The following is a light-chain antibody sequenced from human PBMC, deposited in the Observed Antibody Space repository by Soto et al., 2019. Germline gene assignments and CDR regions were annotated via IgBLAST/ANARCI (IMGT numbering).Light chain of an antibody. CDR3: QQYDRSLQFT. CDR2: GAS. J-gene: IGKJ3*01. V-gene: IGKV3-20*01. CDR1: QSVSSDY. Sequence: EIVLTQSPGTLSLSPGERATLSCRASQSVSSDYLAWYQLKPGQAPRLLIYGASSRATGIPDRFSGSGSATDFTLTISRLEPEDFAVYCCQQYDRSLQFTFGPGTKVDI.